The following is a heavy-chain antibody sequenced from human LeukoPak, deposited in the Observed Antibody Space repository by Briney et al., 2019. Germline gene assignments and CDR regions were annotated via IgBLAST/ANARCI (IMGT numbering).Heavy chain of an antibody. Sequence: SETLSLTCTVSGGSISSYYWSWIRQPPGKGLGWIGYIYYSGSTNYNPSLKSRVTISVDTSKNQFSLKLSSVTAADTAVYYCARGEAYYDSSGYSYYFDYWGQGTLVTVSS. V-gene: IGHV4-59*01. CDR3: ARGEAYYDSSGYSYYFDY. CDR1: GGSISSYY. D-gene: IGHD3-22*01. CDR2: IYYSGST. J-gene: IGHJ4*02.